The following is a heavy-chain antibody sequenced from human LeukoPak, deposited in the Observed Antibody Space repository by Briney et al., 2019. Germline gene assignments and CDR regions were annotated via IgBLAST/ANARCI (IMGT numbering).Heavy chain of an antibody. CDR1: GFTFYDYG. V-gene: IGHV3-20*04. CDR3: ARDRRCSSTSCYYFDY. Sequence: GGSLRLSCAASGFTFYDYGMSWVRQVPGKGLEWVSGINWNGGITGYADSVKGRFTISRDNAKNSLYLQMNSLRAEDTAVYYCARDRRCSSTSCYYFDYWGQGTLVTVSS. D-gene: IGHD2-2*01. CDR2: INWNGGIT. J-gene: IGHJ4*02.